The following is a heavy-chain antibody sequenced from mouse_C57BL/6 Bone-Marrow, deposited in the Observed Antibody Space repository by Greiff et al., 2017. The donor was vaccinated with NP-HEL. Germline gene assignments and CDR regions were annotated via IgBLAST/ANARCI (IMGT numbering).Heavy chain of an antibody. CDR1: GYAFSSYW. Sequence: QVLLQQSGAELVKPGASVKISCKASGYAFSSYWMNWVKQRPGKGLEWIGQIYPGDGDTNYNGKFKGKATLTADKSSSTAYMQLSSLTSEDSAVYFCARYGYYLYAMDYWGQGTSVTVSS. CDR3: ARYGYYLYAMDY. J-gene: IGHJ4*01. V-gene: IGHV1-80*01. D-gene: IGHD2-3*01. CDR2: IYPGDGDT.